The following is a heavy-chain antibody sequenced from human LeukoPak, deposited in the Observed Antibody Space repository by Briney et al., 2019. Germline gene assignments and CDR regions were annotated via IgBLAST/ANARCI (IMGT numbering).Heavy chain of an antibody. J-gene: IGHJ2*01. D-gene: IGHD1-26*01. CDR1: GGSFSGYY. V-gene: IGHV4-34*01. Sequence: SETLSLTCAVYGGSFSGYYWSWIRHPPGQGMEWIGEINHSGSTNYNPSLKSRVTISLDTSKNQFSLKLSSVTAADTAVYYCAKSPGRNFDLWGRGTLVTVSS. CDR2: INHSGST. CDR3: AKSPGRNFDL.